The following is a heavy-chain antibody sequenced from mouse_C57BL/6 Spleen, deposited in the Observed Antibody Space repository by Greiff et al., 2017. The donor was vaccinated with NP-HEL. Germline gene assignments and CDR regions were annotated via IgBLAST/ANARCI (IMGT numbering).Heavy chain of an antibody. CDR2: ISDGGSYT. Sequence: EVHLVESGGGLVKPGGSLKLSCAASGFTFSSYAMSWVRQTPEKRLEWVATISDGGSYTYYPDNVKGRFTISRDNAKNNLYLQMSHLKSEDTAMYYCARGPPTGTLAYWGQGTLVTVSA. CDR1: GFTFSSYA. D-gene: IGHD4-1*02. J-gene: IGHJ3*01. V-gene: IGHV5-4*01. CDR3: ARGPPTGTLAY.